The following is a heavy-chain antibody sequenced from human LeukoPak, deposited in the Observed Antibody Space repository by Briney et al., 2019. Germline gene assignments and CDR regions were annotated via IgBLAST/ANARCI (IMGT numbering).Heavy chain of an antibody. Sequence: TTGGSLRLSCAASGFTFRDAWMSWVRQAPGKGLEWVGRIKSKTDGGTTDYAAPVKGRFTISRDDSKNTLYLQMNSLKTEDTAVYYCTTDLVGVNYYDSSGYPFDYWGQGTLVTVSS. V-gene: IGHV3-15*01. J-gene: IGHJ4*02. CDR3: TTDLVGVNYYDSSGYPFDY. CDR1: GFTFRDAW. CDR2: IKSKTDGGTT. D-gene: IGHD3-22*01.